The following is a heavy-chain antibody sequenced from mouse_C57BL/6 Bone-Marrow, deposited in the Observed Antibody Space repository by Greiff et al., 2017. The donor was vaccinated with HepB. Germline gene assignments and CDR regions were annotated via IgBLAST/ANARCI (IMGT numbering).Heavy chain of an antibody. CDR2: IDPSDSYT. D-gene: IGHD4-1*01. CDR3: AITGTWVAY. CDR1: GYTFTSYW. Sequence: QVQLQQPGAELVKPGASVKLSCKASGYTFTSYWMQWVKQRPGQGLEWIGEIDPSDSYTNYNQKFKGKATLTVDKSSSTAYMQLSSLTSEDSAVYYCAITGTWVAYWGQGTLVTVSA. J-gene: IGHJ3*01. V-gene: IGHV1-50*01.